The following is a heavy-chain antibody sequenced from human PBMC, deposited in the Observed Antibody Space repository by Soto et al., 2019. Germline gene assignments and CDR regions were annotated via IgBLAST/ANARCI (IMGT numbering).Heavy chain of an antibody. CDR1: GYSFTSYW. Sequence: GESLKISCKGSGYSFTSYWIGWVRQMPGKGLEWMGIIYPGDSDTRYSPSFQGQVTISADKSISTAYLQWSSLKASDTAMYYCARSPGYYDILTGHYYYYGMDVWGQGTTVTV. CDR2: IYPGDSDT. CDR3: ARSPGYYDILTGHYYYYGMDV. V-gene: IGHV5-51*01. D-gene: IGHD3-9*01. J-gene: IGHJ6*02.